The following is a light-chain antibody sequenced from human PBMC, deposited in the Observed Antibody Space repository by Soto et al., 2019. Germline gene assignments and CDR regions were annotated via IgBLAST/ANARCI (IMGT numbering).Light chain of an antibody. CDR1: QTVGSD. CDR3: QQYNNWPPYT. Sequence: EIVMTQSPATLSVSPGERATLSCRASQTVGSDLAWYQQKPGQAPRLLIYGASTRATGVTARFSGSGSGTVFTLTISSLQSEDFAVYYCQQYNNWPPYTFAQGTKLEIK. J-gene: IGKJ2*01. V-gene: IGKV3-15*01. CDR2: GAS.